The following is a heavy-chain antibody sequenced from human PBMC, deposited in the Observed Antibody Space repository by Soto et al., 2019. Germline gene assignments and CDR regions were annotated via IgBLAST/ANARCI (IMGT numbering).Heavy chain of an antibody. J-gene: IGHJ4*02. Sequence: SSETLSLTCTLSGGAINDHYWGFIRQPPGKGLEWIGYIYYNGNTNYNPSLESRVTISVDRSRNQFSLRLTSLTAADTAVYYCARVRTGYFDYWGRGALVTVSS. CDR2: IYYNGNT. D-gene: IGHD3-9*01. CDR3: ARVRTGYFDY. CDR1: GGAINDHY. V-gene: IGHV4-59*11.